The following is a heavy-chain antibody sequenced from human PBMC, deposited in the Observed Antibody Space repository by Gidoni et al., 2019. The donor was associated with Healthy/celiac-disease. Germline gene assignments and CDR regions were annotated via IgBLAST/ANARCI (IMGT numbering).Heavy chain of an antibody. D-gene: IGHD3-22*01. CDR2: ISGSGGST. CDR3: AKVGAYYYDSSGYWSDY. V-gene: IGHV3-23*01. CDR1: GFTFSSYA. Sequence: EVQLLESGGGLVQPGGSLRLSCAASGFTFSSYAMSWVRQAPGKGLEWVSAISGSGGSTYYADSVKGRFTISRDNSKNTLYLQMNSLRAEDTAVYYCAKVGAYYYDSSGYWSDYWGQGTLVTVSS. J-gene: IGHJ4*02.